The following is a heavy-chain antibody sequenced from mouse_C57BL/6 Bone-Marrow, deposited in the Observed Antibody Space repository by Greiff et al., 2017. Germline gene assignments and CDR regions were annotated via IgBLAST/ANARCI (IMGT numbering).Heavy chain of an antibody. J-gene: IGHJ3*01. CDR3: AKKGGCAY. Sequence: VKLMESGPGLVAPSQSLSITCTVSGFSLSSYGVSWVRPPPGKGLEWLGVIRGDGSTYYHAALISRLSISKDNSKSQVFVKLNSLQTYDRATYYWAKKGGCAYWGQGTLGTVSA. CDR2: IRGDGST. V-gene: IGHV2-3*01. CDR1: GFSLSSYG. D-gene: IGHD3-3*01.